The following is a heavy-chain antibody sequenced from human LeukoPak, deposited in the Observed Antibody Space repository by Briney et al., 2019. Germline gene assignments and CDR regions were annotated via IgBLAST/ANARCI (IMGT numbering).Heavy chain of an antibody. Sequence: HPGGSLRLSCAASGFTFSSYAMSWVRQAPGKGLEWVSAISGSGGSTYYADSVKGRFTISGDNSKNTLYPQMNSLRAEDTAVYYCAKTILSFQHWGQGTLVTVSS. CDR2: ISGSGGST. J-gene: IGHJ1*01. CDR3: AKTILSFQH. D-gene: IGHD2/OR15-2a*01. CDR1: GFTFSSYA. V-gene: IGHV3-23*01.